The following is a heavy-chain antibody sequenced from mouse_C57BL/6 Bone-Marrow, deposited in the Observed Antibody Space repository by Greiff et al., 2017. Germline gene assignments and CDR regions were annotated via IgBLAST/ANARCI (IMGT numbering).Heavy chain of an antibody. CDR2: IYPSDSET. J-gene: IGHJ4*01. CDR1: GYTFTSYW. V-gene: IGHV1-61*01. Sequence: QVQLQQPGAELVRPGSSVKLSCKASGYTFTSYWMDWVKQRPGQGLEWIGNIYPSDSETHYNQKFKDKDTLTVDKSSSTAYMQLSSLTSEDSAVYYCAREDYYSNYYAMDYWGQGTSVTVSS. CDR3: AREDYYSNYYAMDY. D-gene: IGHD2-5*01.